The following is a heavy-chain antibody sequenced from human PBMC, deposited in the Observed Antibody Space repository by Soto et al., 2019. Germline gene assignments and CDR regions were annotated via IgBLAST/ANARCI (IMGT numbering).Heavy chain of an antibody. J-gene: IGHJ4*02. Sequence: PGGSLRLSCSASGFTFSSYTMSWVRQAPGKGLQWVSAISGSGDSTYYADSVKGRFTISRDNSMNTLYLQMNSLRAEDTAIYYCAKASIVVALDSWGQGNLVTAS. CDR1: GFTFSSYT. D-gene: IGHD2-15*01. CDR2: ISGSGDST. V-gene: IGHV3-23*01. CDR3: AKASIVVALDS.